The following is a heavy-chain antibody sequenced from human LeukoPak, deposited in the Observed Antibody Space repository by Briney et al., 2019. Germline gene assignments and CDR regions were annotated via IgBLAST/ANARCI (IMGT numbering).Heavy chain of an antibody. CDR2: ISSSSSTI. CDR1: GFSFSSYS. D-gene: IGHD3-22*01. V-gene: IGHV3-48*02. Sequence: GGSLRLSCAASGFSFSSYSMNWVRQAPGKGLEWVSYISSSSSTIYYADSVKGRFTISRDNAKKSLYLQMNSLRDEDTAVYYCAGEYNSSWFGGWFDPWGQGTLVTVSS. J-gene: IGHJ5*02. CDR3: AGEYNSSWFGGWFDP.